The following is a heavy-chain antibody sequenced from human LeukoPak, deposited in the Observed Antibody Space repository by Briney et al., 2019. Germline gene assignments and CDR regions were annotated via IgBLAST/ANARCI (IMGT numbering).Heavy chain of an antibody. Sequence: GGSLRLSCAASGFTFSSYGMHWVRQAPGKGLEWVAFIRYDGSNKYYADSVKGRFTISRDNSKNTLYLQMNSLRAEDTAVYYCAKEKQQLVAFDYWGQGTLATVSS. D-gene: IGHD6-13*01. CDR1: GFTFSSYG. CDR3: AKEKQQLVAFDY. J-gene: IGHJ4*02. CDR2: IRYDGSNK. V-gene: IGHV3-30*02.